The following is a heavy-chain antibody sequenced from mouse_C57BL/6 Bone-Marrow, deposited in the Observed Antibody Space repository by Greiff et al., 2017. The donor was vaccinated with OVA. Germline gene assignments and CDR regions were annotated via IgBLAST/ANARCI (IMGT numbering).Heavy chain of an antibody. CDR2: INPSTGGT. V-gene: IGHV1-42*01. CDR1: GYSFTGYY. Sequence: EVQLQESGPELVKPGASVKISCKASGYSFTGYYMNWVKQSPEKSLEWIGEINPSTGGTTYNQKFKAKATLTVDKSSSTAYMQLKSLTSEDSAVYYCAREVGQGNYWGQGTTLTVSS. D-gene: IGHD3-3*01. J-gene: IGHJ2*01. CDR3: AREVGQGNY.